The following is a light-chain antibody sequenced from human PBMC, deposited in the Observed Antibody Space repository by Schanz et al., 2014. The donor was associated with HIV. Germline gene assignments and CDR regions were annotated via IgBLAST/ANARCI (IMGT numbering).Light chain of an antibody. CDR1: SSDVGSYNL. J-gene: IGLJ3*02. V-gene: IGLV2-14*02. CDR2: DVS. CDR3: SSYTSSILV. Sequence: QSALTQPASVSGSPGQSITISCTGTSSDVGSYNLVSWYQQHPGKAPKLMIYDVSNRPSGVSNRFSGSKSGNTASLTISGLQAEDEADYYCSSYTSSILVFGGGTKLTVL.